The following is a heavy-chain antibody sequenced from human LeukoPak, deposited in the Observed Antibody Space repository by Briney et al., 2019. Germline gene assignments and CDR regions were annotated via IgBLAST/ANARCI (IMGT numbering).Heavy chain of an antibody. J-gene: IGHJ4*02. CDR1: GGSFSGYY. CDR2: INHSGST. V-gene: IGHV4-34*01. CDR3: ARGTLYSGWSYYLDY. D-gene: IGHD6-19*01. Sequence: SETLSLTCAVYGGSFSGYYWSWIRQPPGKGLEWIGEINHSGSTNYNPSLKSRATISVDTSKNQFSLKLSSVTAADTAVYYCARGTLYSGWSYYLDYWGQGTLVTVSS.